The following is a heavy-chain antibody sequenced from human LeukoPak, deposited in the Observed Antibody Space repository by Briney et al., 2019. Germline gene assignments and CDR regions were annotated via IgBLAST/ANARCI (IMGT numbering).Heavy chain of an antibody. CDR1: GYTFSSYW. Sequence: GESLKISCKGSGYTFSSYWIAWVRQMPGKGLEWMGIIYPGDSDTRYSPSFEGQVTISADKTIRTAYLQWNSLKASDTATYYCARYSPDVVVAPSAQFDYWGQGTLVTVSS. J-gene: IGHJ4*02. D-gene: IGHD2-2*01. CDR2: IYPGDSDT. CDR3: ARYSPDVVVAPSAQFDY. V-gene: IGHV5-51*01.